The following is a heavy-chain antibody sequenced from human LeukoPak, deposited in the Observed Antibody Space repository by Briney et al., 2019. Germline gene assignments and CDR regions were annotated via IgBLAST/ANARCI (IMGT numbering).Heavy chain of an antibody. CDR2: IKLDGSEK. J-gene: IGHJ4*02. CDR3: ARGGTATYYFDY. Sequence: GGSLRLSCAASGFTFSSYWMSWVRQAPGKGLEWVANIKLDGSEKNYVDSVKGRFTISRDNAKNSVYLRMNSLRAEDTAVYYCARGGTATYYFDYWGQGTLVTVSS. D-gene: IGHD3-16*01. V-gene: IGHV3-7*01. CDR1: GFTFSSYW.